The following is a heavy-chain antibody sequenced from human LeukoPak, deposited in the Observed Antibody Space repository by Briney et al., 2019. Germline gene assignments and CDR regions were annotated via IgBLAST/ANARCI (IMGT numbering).Heavy chain of an antibody. Sequence: GGSLRLSCAASGFTFSSDAMSWVRQPPGKGLEWVSAISGSGGSTYYADSVKGRFTISRDNSKNTLYLQMTSLRAEDTAVYYCAKRSVGAYDYWGQGTLVTVSS. CDR3: AKRSVGAYDY. CDR1: GFTFSSDA. J-gene: IGHJ4*02. V-gene: IGHV3-23*01. D-gene: IGHD2-15*01. CDR2: ISGSGGST.